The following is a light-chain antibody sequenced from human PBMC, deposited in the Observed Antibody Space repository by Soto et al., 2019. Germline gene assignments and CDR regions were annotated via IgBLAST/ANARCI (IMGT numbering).Light chain of an antibody. CDR1: SSDVGTYNL. V-gene: IGLV2-23*01. CDR2: EGS. Sequence: QSVLTQPASVSGSPGQSITISCTGTSSDVGTYNLVSWHQHHPGKAPKLIIYEGSKRPSGVSNRFSGSKSGNTASLTISGLQAEDEADYYCCSFVVGSTAVFGGGTKLTVL. CDR3: CSFVVGSTAV. J-gene: IGLJ2*01.